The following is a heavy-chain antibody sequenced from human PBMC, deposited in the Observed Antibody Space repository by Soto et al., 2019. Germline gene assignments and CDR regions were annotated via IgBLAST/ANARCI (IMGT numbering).Heavy chain of an antibody. CDR1: GFSLSTSGVG. CDR2: IYWDDDK. V-gene: IGHV2-5*02. D-gene: IGHD2-21*01. CDR3: AHRTSDAYCGGDCYYFDY. J-gene: IGHJ4*02. Sequence: SGPTLVNPTQTLTLTCTFSGFSLSTSGVGVGWIRQPPGKALEWLALIYWDDDKRYSPSLKSRLTITKDTSKNQVVLTMTNMDPVDTATYYCAHRTSDAYCGGDCYYFDYWGQGTLVTVSS.